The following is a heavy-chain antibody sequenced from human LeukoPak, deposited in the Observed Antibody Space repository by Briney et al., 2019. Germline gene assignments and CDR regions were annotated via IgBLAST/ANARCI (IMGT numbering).Heavy chain of an antibody. J-gene: IGHJ4*02. D-gene: IGHD6-19*01. CDR3: ARDTVARTAFIDY. V-gene: IGHV3-30*04. Sequence: GTSLRLSCEVSGFTFSSNPMNWVRQAPGKGLEWVAVISYDGSKKYYTDSVKGRFTISRDNSKDTLYLQMNSLRAEDTSMYYCARDTVARTAFIDYWGQGTLVTVSS. CDR2: ISYDGSKK. CDR1: GFTFSSNP.